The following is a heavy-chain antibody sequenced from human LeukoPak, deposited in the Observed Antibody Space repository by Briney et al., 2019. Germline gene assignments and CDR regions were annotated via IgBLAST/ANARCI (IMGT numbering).Heavy chain of an antibody. CDR1: GYSISNGYF. D-gene: IGHD2/OR15-2a*01. CDR3: ARDNRKVIRSLGWFDP. J-gene: IGHJ5*02. V-gene: IGHV4-38-2*02. Sequence: SETLSLTCTVSGYSISNGYFWGWIRQPPGKGLECIGTIYHSGSIYYNPSLKGRVTISVDTSKNQFSLKLNSLTAADTAVYYCARDNRKVIRSLGWFDPWGQGTLVTVSS. CDR2: IYHSGSI.